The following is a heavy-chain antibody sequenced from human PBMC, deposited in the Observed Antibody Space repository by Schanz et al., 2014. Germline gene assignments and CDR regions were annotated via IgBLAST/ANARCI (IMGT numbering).Heavy chain of an antibody. V-gene: IGHV1-2*04. CDR2: INPNSGTT. Sequence: QVQLIQSGAEVKKPGASVKVSCKASRYPFTAYYMHWVRQAPGQGLEWMGWINPNSGTTNYAQKFQGWVTMTRDTSISTAYMELSRLKSDDTAVYYCARAFGGYDPAGALDYWGQGTLVTVSS. CDR3: ARAFGGYDPAGALDY. J-gene: IGHJ4*02. CDR1: RYPFTAYY. D-gene: IGHD5-12*01.